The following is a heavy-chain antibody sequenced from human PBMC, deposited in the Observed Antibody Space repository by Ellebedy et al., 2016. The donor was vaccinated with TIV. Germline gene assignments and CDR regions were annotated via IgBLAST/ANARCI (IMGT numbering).Heavy chain of an antibody. J-gene: IGHJ1*01. Sequence: GESLKISCAASGFTFNDYAMNWVRQAPGKGLEWVSGISGSGAGTYYADSVKGRFSISRDNSKNTMYLQVRSLRAEDTALYYCARGFSSGGPAFFQHWGQGTLVTVSS. CDR1: GFTFNDYA. D-gene: IGHD6-19*01. CDR3: ARGFSSGGPAFFQH. V-gene: IGHV3-23*01. CDR2: ISGSGAGT.